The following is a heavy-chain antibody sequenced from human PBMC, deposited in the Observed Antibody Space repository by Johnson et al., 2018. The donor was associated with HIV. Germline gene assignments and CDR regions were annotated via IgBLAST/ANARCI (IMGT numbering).Heavy chain of an antibody. CDR3: AKSPGKDNGGNSGGIDF. D-gene: IGHD4-23*01. J-gene: IGHJ3*01. CDR1: GFTFSRYG. V-gene: IGHV3-33*03. CDR2: IWYDGSNE. Sequence: QVQLVESGGGVVQPWRSLRLSCEGSGFTFSRYGMHWFRQAPGKGLAWVAVIWYDGSNENYTESVKGRFNISRDNSKNTMYLQMNSLRFEDTATYYCAKSPGKDNGGNSGGIDFWGQGTRVTVSS.